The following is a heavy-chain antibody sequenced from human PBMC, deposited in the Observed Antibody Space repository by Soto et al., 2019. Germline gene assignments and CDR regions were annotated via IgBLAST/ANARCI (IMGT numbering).Heavy chain of an antibody. D-gene: IGHD3-22*01. J-gene: IGHJ4*02. CDR2: ISYDGSNK. CDR3: ARFSYYDSQTSGY. CDR1: GFTFSSYA. V-gene: IGHV3-30-3*01. Sequence: GGSLRLSCAASGFTFSSYAMHWVRQAPGKGLEWVAVISYDGSNKYYADSVKGRFTISRDNSKNTLYLQMNSLRAEDTAVYYCARFSYYDSQTSGYWGQGTLVTVSS.